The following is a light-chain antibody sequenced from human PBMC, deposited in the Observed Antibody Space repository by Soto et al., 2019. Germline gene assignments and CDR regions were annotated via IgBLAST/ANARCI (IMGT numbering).Light chain of an antibody. CDR3: QQYGSSRIT. J-gene: IGKJ5*01. CDR2: RAS. Sequence: DIVLTQCPDTLSLSPGAXAXXSCTARPRVSSRSFACSHNKPAHAQRILIHRASSRATGIPDTLSGSGHGTEFTLKISRLEPEDFAVYYCQQYGSSRITFGQGTRMEI. V-gene: IGKV3-20*01. CDR1: PRVSSRS.